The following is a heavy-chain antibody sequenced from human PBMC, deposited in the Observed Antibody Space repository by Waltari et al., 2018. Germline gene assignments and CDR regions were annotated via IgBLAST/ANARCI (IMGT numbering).Heavy chain of an antibody. Sequence: QVHLVQSGPEVRKPGASVKVSCKASGYTFITYAISWVRQAPGQGLEWMGWIRAYNNNTDHSQKLQGRVTMTTDTSTATVYMELRSLRSDDTGVYYCARESYCGSGTSSYYLDYWGQGTLVTVSS. CDR1: GYTFITYA. V-gene: IGHV1-18*01. J-gene: IGHJ4*02. CDR3: ARESYCGSGTSSYYLDY. CDR2: IRAYNNNT. D-gene: IGHD3-10*01.